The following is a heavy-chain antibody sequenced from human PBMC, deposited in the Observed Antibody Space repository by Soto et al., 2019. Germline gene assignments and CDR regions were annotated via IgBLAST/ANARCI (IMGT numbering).Heavy chain of an antibody. Sequence: GASVKVSCKVTGYILTELSMHWVRQAPGKGLEWMGGFDSEDGNTNNAQKLQGRVTMATDTSTSTAYMELRSLRSDDTAVYYCARDLEVRSSYSSGWYVDWFDPWGQGTLVTVSS. V-gene: IGHV1-24*01. D-gene: IGHD6-19*01. CDR3: ARDLEVRSSYSSGWYVDWFDP. CDR1: GYILTELS. CDR2: FDSEDGNT. J-gene: IGHJ5*02.